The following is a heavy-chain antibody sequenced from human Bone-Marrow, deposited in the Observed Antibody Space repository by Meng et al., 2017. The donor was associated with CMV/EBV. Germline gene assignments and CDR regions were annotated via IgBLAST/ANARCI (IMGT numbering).Heavy chain of an antibody. J-gene: IGHJ4*02. V-gene: IGHV3-30*04. CDR1: GFTFSSYA. CDR3: TTEEQTYYFDY. CDR2: ISYDGSNK. Sequence: GESLKISCAASGFTFSSYAMHWVRQAPGKGLEWVAVISYDGSNKYYADSVKGRFTISRDNSKNTLYLQMNSLRAEDTAVYYCTTEEQTYYFDYWGQGTLVTVSS. D-gene: IGHD1-26*01.